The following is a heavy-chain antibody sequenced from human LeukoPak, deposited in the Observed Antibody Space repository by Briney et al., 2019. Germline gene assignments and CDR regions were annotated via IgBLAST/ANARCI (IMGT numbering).Heavy chain of an antibody. CDR3: ARARIGDSSGYYTDSFDI. CDR2: ISWNSGSI. Sequence: GRSLRLSCAASGFTFDPYAMHWVRQAPGKGLEWVSGISWNSGSIGYADSVKGRFTISRDNAKKSLYLLMNSLRSEDMALYYCARARIGDSSGYYTDSFDIWGQGTMVTVPS. D-gene: IGHD3-22*01. V-gene: IGHV3-9*03. J-gene: IGHJ3*02. CDR1: GFTFDPYA.